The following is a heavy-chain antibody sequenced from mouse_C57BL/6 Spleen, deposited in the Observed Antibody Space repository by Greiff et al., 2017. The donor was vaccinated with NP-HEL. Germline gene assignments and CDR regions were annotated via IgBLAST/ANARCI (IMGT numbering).Heavy chain of an antibody. Sequence: EVMLVESGPGMVKPSQSLSLTCTVTGYSITSGYDWHWIRHFPGNKLEWMGYISYSGSTNYNPSLKSRISITHDTSKNHFFLKLNSVTTEDTATYYCAANWDVAGFAYWGQGTLVTVSA. CDR3: AANWDVAGFAY. CDR1: GYSITSGYD. D-gene: IGHD4-1*02. J-gene: IGHJ3*01. CDR2: ISYSGST. V-gene: IGHV3-1*01.